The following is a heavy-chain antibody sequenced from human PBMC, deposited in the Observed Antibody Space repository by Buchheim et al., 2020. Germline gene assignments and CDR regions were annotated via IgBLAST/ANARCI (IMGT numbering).Heavy chain of an antibody. D-gene: IGHD3-10*01. CDR2: INPSGGST. CDR1: GYTFTSYY. Sequence: QVQLVQSGAEVKKPGASVKVSCRASGYTFTSYYMHWVRQAPGQGLEWMGIINPSGGSTSYAQKFQGRVTMTRDTSTSTVYMELSSLRSEDTAVYYCARRRRWFGELFGGYYYYGMDVWGQGTT. CDR3: ARRRRWFGELFGGYYYYGMDV. V-gene: IGHV1-46*01. J-gene: IGHJ6*02.